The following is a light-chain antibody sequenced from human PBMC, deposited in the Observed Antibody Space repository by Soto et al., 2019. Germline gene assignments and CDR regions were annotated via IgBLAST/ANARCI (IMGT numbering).Light chain of an antibody. CDR2: GAS. J-gene: IGKJ5*01. V-gene: IGKV3-20*01. CDR1: QMVTTR. CDR3: QQYGGSPIT. Sequence: EIVLTQSPDTLSLPPGGRATLSCRAGQMVTTRLAWYQQKPGQPPRLFISGASVRASGVPVRISGSGSGTDFTLTISRLEPEDFALYYCQQYGGSPITFGLGTRLEVK.